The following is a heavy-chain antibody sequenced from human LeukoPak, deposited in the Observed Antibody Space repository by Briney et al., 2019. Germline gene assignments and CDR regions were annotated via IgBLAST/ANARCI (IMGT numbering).Heavy chain of an antibody. J-gene: IGHJ4*02. CDR1: GFTFSSYW. Sequence: GGSLRLSCEASGFTFSSYWMSWVRQAPGKGLEWVATIKQDGSEKYYADSVKGRFTISRDNSKNTLYLQMNSLRAEDTAVYYCAKWAYGSGVTSRPDYWGQGTLVTVSS. CDR3: AKWAYGSGVTSRPDY. D-gene: IGHD3-10*01. V-gene: IGHV3-7*01. CDR2: IKQDGSEK.